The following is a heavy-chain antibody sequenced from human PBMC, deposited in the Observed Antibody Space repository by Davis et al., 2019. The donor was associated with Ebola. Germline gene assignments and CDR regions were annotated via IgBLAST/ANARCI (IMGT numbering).Heavy chain of an antibody. CDR1: GFTFSSYG. V-gene: IGHV3-33*01. CDR3: TYSNHYYIPDRFDY. D-gene: IGHD4-11*01. Sequence: GESLKISCAASGFTFSSYGMHWVRQAPGKGLEWVAVIWYDGSNKYYADSVKGRFTISRDNSKNTLYLQMNSLRAEDTAVYYCTYSNHYYIPDRFDYWGQGTLVTVSS. J-gene: IGHJ4*02. CDR2: IWYDGSNK.